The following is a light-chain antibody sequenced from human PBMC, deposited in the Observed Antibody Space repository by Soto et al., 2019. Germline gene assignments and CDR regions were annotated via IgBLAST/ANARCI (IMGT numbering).Light chain of an antibody. Sequence: DIQMTQSPSTLSGSVGDRVTITCRASQTISSWLAWYQQKPGKAPKLLIYKASTLKSGVPSRVSGSGSGTEFTLTISTLQTDDFATYYCQHYNSYSEAFGQGTNVALK. CDR2: KAS. CDR3: QHYNSYSEA. J-gene: IGKJ1*01. CDR1: QTISSW. V-gene: IGKV1-5*03.